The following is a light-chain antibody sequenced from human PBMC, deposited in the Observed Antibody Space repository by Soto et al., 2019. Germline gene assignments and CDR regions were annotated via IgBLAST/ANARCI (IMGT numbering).Light chain of an antibody. J-gene: IGKJ1*01. CDR1: QGISSY. CDR2: AAS. V-gene: IGKV1-8*01. CDR3: QQYYSYPHP. Sequence: AIRMTQSPSSFSASTGDRVTITCRASQGISSYLAWYQQKPGKAPKLPIYAASTLQSGVPSRFSGSGSGTDFTLTISCLQSEDFATYYCQQYYSYPHPFGQGTKVEIK.